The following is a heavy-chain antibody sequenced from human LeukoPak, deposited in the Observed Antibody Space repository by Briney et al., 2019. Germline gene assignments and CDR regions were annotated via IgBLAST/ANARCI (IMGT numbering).Heavy chain of an antibody. D-gene: IGHD6-25*01. Sequence: PSETLSLTCTVSGASISTYHWTWIRQPPGKGLEWIGYINYSGSTTYNPSLKSRVTMSVDTSKNQFSLELISVTAADKAVYYCARGHSRLDVWGQGTTVTVSS. J-gene: IGHJ6*02. CDR2: INYSGST. CDR3: ARGHSRLDV. CDR1: GASISTYH. V-gene: IGHV4-59*12.